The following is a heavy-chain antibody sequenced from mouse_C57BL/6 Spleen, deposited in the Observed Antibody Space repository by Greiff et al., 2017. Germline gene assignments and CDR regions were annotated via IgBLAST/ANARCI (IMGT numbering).Heavy chain of an antibody. J-gene: IGHJ4*01. CDR3: ARWNPYYYAMDY. Sequence: QVQLQQSGPELVKPGASVKLSCKASGYAFSRSWMNWVKQRPGQGLEWIGRIYPGDGDTNYNGKFKGNATLTADKSSSTAYMQLSSLTSEDSAVYFCARWNPYYYAMDYWGQGTSVTVSS. CDR1: GYAFSRSW. CDR2: IYPGDGDT. V-gene: IGHV1-82*01.